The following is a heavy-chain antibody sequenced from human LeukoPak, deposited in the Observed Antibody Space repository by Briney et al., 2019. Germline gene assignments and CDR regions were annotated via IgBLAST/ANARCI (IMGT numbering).Heavy chain of an antibody. J-gene: IGHJ4*02. V-gene: IGHV3-7*01. Sequence: GGSLRLSCAASGFTVTTTYMNWVRQAPGKGLEWVADIKKDGSEKNQVDSVTISRDNAKNSLYLQMNSLRAEDTAVYYCARGPSYGARSDYLDYWGQGTLVTVSS. CDR2: IKKDGSEK. CDR1: GFTVTTTY. CDR3: ARGPSYGARSDYLDY. D-gene: IGHD3-10*01.